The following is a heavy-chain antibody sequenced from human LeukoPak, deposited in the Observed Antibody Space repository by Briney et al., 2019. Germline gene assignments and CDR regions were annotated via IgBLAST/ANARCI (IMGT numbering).Heavy chain of an antibody. J-gene: IGHJ4*02. CDR1: GDSINSYY. D-gene: IGHD3-22*01. V-gene: IGHV4-59*01. Sequence: KPSETLSLTCSVSGDSINSYYWSWIRQPPGKGLEWIGYIYYSGSTNYNPSLKSRVTISVDTSKNQFSLKLSSVTAADTAVYYCARDAQDYYDSSGYHRTYYFDYWGQGTLVTVSS. CDR3: ARDAQDYYDSSGYHRTYYFDY. CDR2: IYYSGST.